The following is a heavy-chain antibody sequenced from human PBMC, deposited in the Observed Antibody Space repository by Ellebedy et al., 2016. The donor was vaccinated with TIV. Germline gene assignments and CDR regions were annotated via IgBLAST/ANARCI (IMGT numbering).Heavy chain of an antibody. CDR3: ARDVDTANY. V-gene: IGHV1-8*03. CDR1: GYTFTSYD. Sequence: AASVKVSCKASGYTFTSYDINWVRQATGQGLEWMGWMNPNSGNTGYAQKFQGRVTITRNTSISTAYMELSRLRSDDTAVYYCARDVDTANYWGQGTLVTVSS. D-gene: IGHD5-18*01. J-gene: IGHJ4*02. CDR2: MNPNSGNT.